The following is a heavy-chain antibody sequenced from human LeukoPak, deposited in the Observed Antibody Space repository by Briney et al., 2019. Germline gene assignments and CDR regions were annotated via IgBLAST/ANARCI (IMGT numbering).Heavy chain of an antibody. Sequence: SETLSLTCAVYGGSFSGYYWSWIRQPPGKGLEWIGEINHSGSTNYNPSLKSRVTISVDTSKNQFSLKLSSVTAADRAVYYCARGRGYVLRFLEWLVWGEGTLVTVSS. D-gene: IGHD3-3*01. J-gene: IGHJ4*02. CDR3: ARGRGYVLRFLEWLV. CDR2: INHSGST. V-gene: IGHV4-34*01. CDR1: GGSFSGYY.